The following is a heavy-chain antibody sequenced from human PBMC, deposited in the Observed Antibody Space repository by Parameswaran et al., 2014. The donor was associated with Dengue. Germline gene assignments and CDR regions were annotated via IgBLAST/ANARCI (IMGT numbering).Heavy chain of an antibody. J-gene: IGHJ4*02. D-gene: IGHD3-10*01. CDR2: INGYNGNT. V-gene: IGHV1-18*01. CDR3: ARLGPGSSFDY. Sequence: WVRQAPGQGLEWMGWINGYNGNTNYAQKLQGRVTMTTDTSTSTAYMELRSLRSDDTAVYYCARLGPGSSFDYWGQGTLVTVSS.